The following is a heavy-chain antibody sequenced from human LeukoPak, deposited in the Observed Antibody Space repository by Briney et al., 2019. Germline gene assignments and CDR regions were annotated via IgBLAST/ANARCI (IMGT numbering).Heavy chain of an antibody. V-gene: IGHV3-11*04. D-gene: IGHD3-16*01. CDR2: ISPSGDTT. CDR1: GFTYSYYY. CDR3: AREPTYYDYVWGSEFDY. Sequence: GGSLRLSCAASGFTYSYYYMNWVRQAPGKGLEWISYISPSGDTTYYADSVKGRYTISRDNAKNSLYLQMNSLRAEDTAVYYCAREPTYYDYVWGSEFDYWGQGTLVTVSS. J-gene: IGHJ4*02.